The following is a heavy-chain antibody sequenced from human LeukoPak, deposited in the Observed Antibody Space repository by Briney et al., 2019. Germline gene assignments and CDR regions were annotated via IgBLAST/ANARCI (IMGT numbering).Heavy chain of an antibody. CDR3: ARGRPGFRELSWGVQRYNWFDP. Sequence: SETLSLTCAVYGGSFSGYYWSWIRQPPGKGLEWIGEINHSGSTNYNPSLKSRVTISVDTSKNQFSLKLSSVTAADTAVYYCARGRPGFRELSWGVQRYNWFDPWGQGTLVTVSS. CDR1: GGSFSGYY. D-gene: IGHD3-10*01. J-gene: IGHJ5*02. CDR2: INHSGST. V-gene: IGHV4-34*01.